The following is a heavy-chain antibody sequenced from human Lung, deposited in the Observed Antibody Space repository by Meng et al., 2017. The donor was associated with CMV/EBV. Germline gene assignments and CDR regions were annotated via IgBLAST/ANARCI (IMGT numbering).Heavy chain of an antibody. V-gene: IGHV6-1*01. CDR3: ARGINGGCGD. CDR2: TYYRSKWYH. J-gene: IGHJ4*02. CDR1: GDIVSSNSAA. Sequence: QVRLKQSRPGLVNPCTTLSLTFAISGDIVSSNSAAWHWIRQSPSRGLEWLGRTYYRSKWYHEYAVSVKSRITISPDTPKNQFSLQLNSMTPEDTAVYYCARGINGGCGDWGQGTLVTVSS. D-gene: IGHD4-23*01.